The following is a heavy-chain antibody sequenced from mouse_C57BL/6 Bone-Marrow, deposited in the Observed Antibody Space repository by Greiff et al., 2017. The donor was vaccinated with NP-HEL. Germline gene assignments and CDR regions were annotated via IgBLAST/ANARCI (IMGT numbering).Heavy chain of an antibody. J-gene: IGHJ3*01. D-gene: IGHD1-2*01. V-gene: IGHV14-2*01. CDR2: IDPEDGEP. CDR1: GFNIKDYY. CDR3: ARDYYGRFAY. Sequence: EVQLQQSGAELVKPGASVKLSCTASGFNIKDYYMHWVKQRTEQGLEWIGRIDPEDGEPKYAPKFQGKATITADTSSNTAYLPLSSLTSEDTAGYYWARDYYGRFAYWGQGARVTVSA.